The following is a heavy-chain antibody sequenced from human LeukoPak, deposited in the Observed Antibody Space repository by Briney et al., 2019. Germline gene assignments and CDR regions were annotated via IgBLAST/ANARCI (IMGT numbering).Heavy chain of an antibody. V-gene: IGHV3-21*01. D-gene: IGHD5-18*01. CDR2: ISSSSSYI. Sequence: PGGSLRLSCAASGFTFSSYSMNWVRQAPGKGLEWVSSISSSSSYIYCADSVKGRFTISRDNAKNSLYLQMNSLRAEDTAVYYCARGVTPNFDYWGQGTLVTVSS. CDR1: GFTFSSYS. J-gene: IGHJ4*02. CDR3: ARGVTPNFDY.